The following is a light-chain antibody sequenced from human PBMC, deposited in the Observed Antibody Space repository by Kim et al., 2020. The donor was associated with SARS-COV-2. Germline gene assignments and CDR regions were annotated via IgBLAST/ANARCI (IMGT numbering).Light chain of an antibody. Sequence: PGERATLSCRASQSISSTYLAWYQQKPGQAPRLLIYAASSRATGIPDRFSGRGSGTDFTLTISRLEPEAFAMYYCQQYRSSLWAFGQGTKV. CDR2: AAS. CDR3: QQYRSSLWA. CDR1: QSISSTY. J-gene: IGKJ1*01. V-gene: IGKV3-20*01.